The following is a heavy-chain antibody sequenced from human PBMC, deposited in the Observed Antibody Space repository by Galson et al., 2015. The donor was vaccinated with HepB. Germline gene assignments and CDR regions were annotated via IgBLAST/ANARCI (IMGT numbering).Heavy chain of an antibody. D-gene: IGHD2-2*01. V-gene: IGHV4-34*01. CDR3: ASHRYCSSTSCYFWDYYYGMDV. J-gene: IGHJ6*02. Sequence: ETLSLTCAVYGGSFSGYYWSWIRQPPGKGLEWIGEINHSGSTNYNPSLKSRVTISVDTSKNQFSLKLSSVTAADTAVYYCASHRYCSSTSCYFWDYYYGMDVWGQGTTVTVSS. CDR1: GGSFSGYY. CDR2: INHSGST.